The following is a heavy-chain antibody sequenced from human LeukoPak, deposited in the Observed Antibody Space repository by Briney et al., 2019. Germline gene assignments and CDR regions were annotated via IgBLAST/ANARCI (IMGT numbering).Heavy chain of an antibody. J-gene: IGHJ6*03. D-gene: IGHD3-3*01. CDR1: GGTFSSYA. CDR2: ISAYNGNT. CDR3: ARVATVETYDFWSGLYYYYMDV. Sequence: GASVKVSCKASGGTFSSYAISWVRQAPGQGLEWMGWISAYNGNTNYAQKLQGRVTMTTDTSTSTAYMELRSLRSDDTAVYYCARVATVETYDFWSGLYYYYMDVWGKGTTVTVSS. V-gene: IGHV1-18*01.